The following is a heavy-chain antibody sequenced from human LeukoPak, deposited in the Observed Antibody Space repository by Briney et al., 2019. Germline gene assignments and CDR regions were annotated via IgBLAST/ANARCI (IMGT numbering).Heavy chain of an antibody. V-gene: IGHV3-30*02. Sequence: GGSLRLSCAASGFTFSSYAMSWVRQAPGKGLVWVAFIRYDGSDKYYADSVKGRFTISRDNSKNTLDLQMNSLRAEDTALYYCAKADRGSYYGLGDYFDYWGQGTPVTVSS. J-gene: IGHJ4*02. CDR3: AKADRGSYYGLGDYFDY. D-gene: IGHD1-26*01. CDR2: IRYDGSDK. CDR1: GFTFSSYA.